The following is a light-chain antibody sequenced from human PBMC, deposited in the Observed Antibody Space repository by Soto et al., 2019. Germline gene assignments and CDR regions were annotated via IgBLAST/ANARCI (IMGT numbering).Light chain of an antibody. Sequence: QSALTQPASVSGSPGQSITISCTGTSSDVGGSNYVSWYQHHPGKAPKLLIYEVRNRPSGVSDRFSGSKSGNTASLTISGLQAEDEADYYCSSFRRSNTLVFGGGTQLTVL. CDR3: SSFRRSNTLV. CDR2: EVR. CDR1: SSDVGGSNY. J-gene: IGLJ2*01. V-gene: IGLV2-14*01.